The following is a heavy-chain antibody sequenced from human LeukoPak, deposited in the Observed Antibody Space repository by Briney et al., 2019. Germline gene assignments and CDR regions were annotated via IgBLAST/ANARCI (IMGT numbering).Heavy chain of an antibody. V-gene: IGHV4-59*01. J-gene: IGHJ6*02. Sequence: PSETLSLTCTVSGGSISSYYWSWIRQPPGKGLEWIGYIYYSGSTNYNPSLKSRVTISVDTSENQFSLKLSSVTAADTAVYYCARGGGLGPLFASYYYYGMDVWGQGTTVTVSS. D-gene: IGHD5-12*01. CDR1: GGSISSYY. CDR3: ARGGGLGPLFASYYYYGMDV. CDR2: IYYSGST.